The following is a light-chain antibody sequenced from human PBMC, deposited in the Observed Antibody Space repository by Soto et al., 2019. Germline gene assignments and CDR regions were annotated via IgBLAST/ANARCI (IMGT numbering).Light chain of an antibody. J-gene: IGKJ1*01. CDR3: QQYVTTPRT. Sequence: EIVLTQSPGILSLSPGARATLSCRASQTVAYTSLAWYQQRPGQAPRLLIYGTSTTATGTPDGFIGSGSGTAFTLTISRREPEDFAVDYCQQYVTTPRTFGQGTKVE. CDR1: QTVAYTS. CDR2: GTS. V-gene: IGKV3-20*01.